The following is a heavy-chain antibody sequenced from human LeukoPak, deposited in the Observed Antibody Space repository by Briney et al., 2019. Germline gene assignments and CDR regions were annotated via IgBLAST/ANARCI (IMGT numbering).Heavy chain of an antibody. D-gene: IGHD5-12*01. J-gene: IGHJ4*02. V-gene: IGHV4-34*01. CDR3: ARGYSGYDYKTFDY. CDR1: GGSFSGYY. Sequence: SETLSLTCAVSGGSFSGYYWSWLRQPPRKGLEWIGEINHSGSTNYNPSLKSRVTISVDTSKNQFSLKLSSVTAADTAAYYCARGYSGYDYKTFDYWGQGTLVTVSS. CDR2: INHSGST.